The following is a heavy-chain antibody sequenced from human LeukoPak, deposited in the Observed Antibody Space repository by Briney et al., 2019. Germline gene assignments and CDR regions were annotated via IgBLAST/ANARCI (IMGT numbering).Heavy chain of an antibody. CDR1: GFTFSTSW. J-gene: IGHJ4*02. Sequence: RGSLRLSCAASGFTFSTSWMSWVRQAPGKGLEWVAYIKPDGSEKYYVDTVKGRFTISRDNAKNSLYLQMNSLRAEDTAVYYCAKSWAYWGQGTLVTVSS. D-gene: IGHD3-16*01. V-gene: IGHV3-7*02. CDR2: IKPDGSEK. CDR3: AKSWAY.